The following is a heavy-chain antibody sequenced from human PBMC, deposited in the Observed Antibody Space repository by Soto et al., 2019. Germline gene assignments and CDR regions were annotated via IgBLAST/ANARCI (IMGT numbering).Heavy chain of an antibody. D-gene: IGHD6-13*01. J-gene: IGHJ4*02. CDR3: ARHPIRSQYSSSWYIDY. CDR1: GYSFTSYW. CDR2: IDPSDSYT. Sequence: PGESLKISCKGSGYSFTSYWISWVRQMPGKGLEWMGRIDPSDSYTNYSPSFQGHVTISADKSISTAYLQWSSLKASDTAMYYCARHPIRSQYSSSWYIDYWGKGTMVTVSS. V-gene: IGHV5-10-1*01.